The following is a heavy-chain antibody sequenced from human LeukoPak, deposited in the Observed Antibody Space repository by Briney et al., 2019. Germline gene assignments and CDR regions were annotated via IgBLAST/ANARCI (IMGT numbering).Heavy chain of an antibody. D-gene: IGHD6-6*01. CDR1: GGSIGSSSYY. CDR2: IYYSGNT. J-gene: IGHJ3*01. V-gene: IGHV4-39*07. Sequence: SETLSLTCTVSGGSIGSSSYYWGWIRQPPGEGLEWIGSIYYSGNTYYNPSLKSRVTTLVDTSKNQFSLRLSSVTAADTAVYYCAREYSSSSGRRAFDFWGQGTMVTVSS. CDR3: AREYSSSSGRRAFDF.